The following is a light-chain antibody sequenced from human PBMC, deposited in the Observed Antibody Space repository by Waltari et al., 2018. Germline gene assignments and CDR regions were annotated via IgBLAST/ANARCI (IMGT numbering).Light chain of an antibody. V-gene: IGLV3-19*01. J-gene: IGLJ3*02. Sequence: SSELPQDPAVSVALGQTVRITCQGDSLRSYYASWYQQKPGQAPLLVIYGKNNRPSGNPGRFSGASSGNTASWTSTGAQAEDAADYYCNSRDSSGNHLNWVFGGGTKVTVL. CDR2: GKN. CDR1: SLRSYY. CDR3: NSRDSSGNHLNWV.